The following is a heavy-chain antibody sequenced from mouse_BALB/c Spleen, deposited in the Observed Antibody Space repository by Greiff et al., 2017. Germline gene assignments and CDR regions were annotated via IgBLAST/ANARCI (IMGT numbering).Heavy chain of an antibody. CDR1: GYTFTDYA. D-gene: IGHD1-3*01. CDR3: ARGPKYAMDY. J-gene: IGHJ4*01. Sequence: VQLQQSGAELVRPGVSVKISCKGSGYTFTDYAMHWVKQSHAKSLEWIGVISTYYGDASYNQKFKGKATMTVDKSSSTAYMELARLTSEDSAIYYCARGPKYAMDYWGQGTSVTVSS. CDR2: ISTYYGDA. V-gene: IGHV1S137*01.